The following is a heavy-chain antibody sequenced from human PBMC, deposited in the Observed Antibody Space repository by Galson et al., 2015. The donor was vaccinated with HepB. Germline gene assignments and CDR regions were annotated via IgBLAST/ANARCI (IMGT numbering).Heavy chain of an antibody. Sequence: SLRLSCAASGFPFNNAWMTWVRQAPGMGLEWVGRIKSKTDGETTDYAAPVKGRLTISRDDSKNRLYLQMKSLKTEDTAVYYCTTDVYYSTYWSWLDPWGQGTLVTVSS. V-gene: IGHV3-15*01. CDR3: TTDVYYSTYWSWLDP. D-gene: IGHD2-8*02. CDR1: GFPFNNAW. CDR2: IKSKTDGETT. J-gene: IGHJ5*02.